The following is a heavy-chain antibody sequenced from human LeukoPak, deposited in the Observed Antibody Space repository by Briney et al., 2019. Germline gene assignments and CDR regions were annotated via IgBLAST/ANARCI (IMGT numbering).Heavy chain of an antibody. V-gene: IGHV3-30*18. CDR2: ISYDGSNK. Sequence: GGSLRLSCAASGFTFSGYGMHWVRQAPGKGLEWVAVISYDGSNKYYADSVKGRFTISRDNSKNTLYLQMNSLRAEDTAVFYCAKGTTGYSSGSEYYYYGMDVWGQGTTVTVSS. CDR3: AKGTTGYSSGSEYYYYGMDV. J-gene: IGHJ6*02. CDR1: GFTFSGYG. D-gene: IGHD6-19*01.